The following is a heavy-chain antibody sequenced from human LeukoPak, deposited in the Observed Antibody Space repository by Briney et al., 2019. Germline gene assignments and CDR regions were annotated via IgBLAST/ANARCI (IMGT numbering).Heavy chain of an antibody. CDR2: TYYRSKWYN. Sequence: SQTLSLTCAIFGDSISSNSSWNWIRQSPSSGLEWLGRTYYRSKWYNDYVVSVKSRININPDTSKNQFSLQLNSVTPDDTALYYCARGGQGDGYSADEAFDIWGQGTMVTVS. CDR1: GDSISSNSS. D-gene: IGHD5-18*01. CDR3: ARGGQGDGYSADEAFDI. J-gene: IGHJ3*02. V-gene: IGHV6-1*01.